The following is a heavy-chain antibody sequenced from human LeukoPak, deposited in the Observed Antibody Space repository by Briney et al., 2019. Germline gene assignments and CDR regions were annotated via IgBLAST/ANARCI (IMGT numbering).Heavy chain of an antibody. J-gene: IGHJ4*02. CDR2: IYPGDSDT. D-gene: IGHD5-18*01. V-gene: IGHV5-51*01. Sequence: GESLKISCKSSGYSFTTYWIAWVRQMPGKGVEWMGIIYPGDSDTRYSPSFQGQVTISADRSISTVYLQWSSLKASDTAVYYCARPRGYNYGSLDYWGQGTLVTVSS. CDR3: ARPRGYNYGSLDY. CDR1: GYSFTTYW.